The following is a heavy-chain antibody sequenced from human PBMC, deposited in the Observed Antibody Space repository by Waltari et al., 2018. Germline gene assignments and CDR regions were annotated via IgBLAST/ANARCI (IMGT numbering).Heavy chain of an antibody. CDR2: IYYIGNT. J-gene: IGHJ5*02. Sequence: QVQLQESGAGLVKPSETLSLTCTVSRGSISIYYQSWIRQPPGKGLEWLVYIYYIGNTLFILCRMGRVTISVATSTNQFSLKLSWVTAADTAVYYCARSVWGGFDLWGQGTMVTVSS. D-gene: IGHD1-26*01. CDR1: RGSISIYY. V-gene: IGHV4-59*01. CDR3: ARSVWGGFDL.